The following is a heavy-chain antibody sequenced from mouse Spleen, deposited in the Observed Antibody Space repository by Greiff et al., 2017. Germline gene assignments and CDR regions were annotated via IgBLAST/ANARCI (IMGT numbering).Heavy chain of an antibody. V-gene: IGHV3-6*01. Sequence: VQLKESGPGLVKPSQSLSLTCSVTGYSITSGYYWNWIRQFPGNKLEWMGYISYDGSNNYNPSLKNRISITRDTSKNQFFLKLNSVTTEDTATYYCARGWLRSYWGQGTTLTVSS. CDR1: GYSITSGYY. J-gene: IGHJ2*01. CDR3: ARGWLRSY. D-gene: IGHD2-2*01. CDR2: ISYDGSN.